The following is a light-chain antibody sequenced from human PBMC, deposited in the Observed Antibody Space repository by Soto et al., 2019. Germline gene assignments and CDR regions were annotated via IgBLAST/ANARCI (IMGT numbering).Light chain of an antibody. CDR2: KAS. CDR3: QQYNSYSPT. Sequence: DIQMTQSPSTLSASVGDRVSITCRASQSISSWLAWYQQKPGKAPKLLIYKASSLESGVPSRFSGSGSGSEFTLTISSLQPDDFATYYCQQYNSYSPTSGQGTKVDIK. CDR1: QSISSW. V-gene: IGKV1-5*03. J-gene: IGKJ1*01.